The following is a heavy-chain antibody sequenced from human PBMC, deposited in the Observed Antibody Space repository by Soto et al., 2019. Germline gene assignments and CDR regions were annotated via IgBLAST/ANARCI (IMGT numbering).Heavy chain of an antibody. V-gene: IGHV3-23*01. Sequence: EVQLLESGGGLVQPGGSLRLSCAASGFTFSNYVMTWVRQAPGKGLEWVSAISGSGGNTYYADSVKGRFTIYIDNSRNSRDLNMNSLRAEATAVDYCAESYDSSGSDYHYVQHWGQGTLVTVSS. CDR2: ISGSGGNT. CDR3: AESYDSSGSDYHYVQH. CDR1: GFTFSNYV. J-gene: IGHJ1*01. D-gene: IGHD3-22*01.